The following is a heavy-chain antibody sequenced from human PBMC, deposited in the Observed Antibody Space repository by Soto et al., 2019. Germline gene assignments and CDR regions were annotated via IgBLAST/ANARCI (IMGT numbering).Heavy chain of an antibody. D-gene: IGHD5-18*01. CDR2: INPNSGGT. Sequence: QVQLVQSGAEVKKPGASVKVSCKASGYTFTGYYXXXXXQAPGQXXEWMGWINPNSGGTNYAQKFQGWVTMTRDTSISTAYMELSRLRSDDTAVYYCARGGWAAMVPFDYWGQGTLVTVSS. CDR3: ARGGWAAMVPFDY. CDR1: GYTFTGYY. V-gene: IGHV1-2*04. J-gene: IGHJ4*02.